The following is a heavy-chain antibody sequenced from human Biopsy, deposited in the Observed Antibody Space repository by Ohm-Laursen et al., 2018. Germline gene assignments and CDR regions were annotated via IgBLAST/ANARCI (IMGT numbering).Heavy chain of an antibody. CDR3: ARNTGWYGDLYYFDY. D-gene: IGHD6-19*01. CDR1: GYTFTTYY. CDR2: INPGGNST. J-gene: IGHJ4*02. V-gene: IGHV1-46*01. Sequence: SVKVSCKASGYTFTTYYIHWVRQAPGQGLEWMGIINPGGNSTAYTQNFQGRVTMTWDTSKSTVYMELSSLRSADTAVYFCARNTGWYGDLYYFDYWGQGTLVTVSS.